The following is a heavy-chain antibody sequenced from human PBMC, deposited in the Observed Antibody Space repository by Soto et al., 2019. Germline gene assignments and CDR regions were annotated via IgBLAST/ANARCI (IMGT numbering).Heavy chain of an antibody. D-gene: IGHD1-20*01. CDR1: GYTFTSYG. Sequence: ASVKVSCKASGYTFTSYGISWVRQAPGQGLEWMGWISAYNGNTNYAQKLQGRVTLTTDTSTSTAYMELRSLRPDDTAVYYCARGGRESNWNDGNFEYWGQGTQVTVSS. V-gene: IGHV1-18*01. J-gene: IGHJ4*02. CDR3: ARGGRESNWNDGNFEY. CDR2: ISAYNGNT.